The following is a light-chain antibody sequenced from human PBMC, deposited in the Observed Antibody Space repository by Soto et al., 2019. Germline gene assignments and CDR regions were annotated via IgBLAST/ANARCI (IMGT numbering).Light chain of an antibody. J-gene: IGKJ4*01. CDR1: QSVSSSY. Sequence: EIVLTQSPGTLSLSPGERATLSCRASQSVSSSYLAWYQQKPGQAPRLLIYGASSRVTGIPDRFSGSGSGTDFTLTISRLEPEDFAVYYCQQYGSYRSTFGGGTKVEIK. V-gene: IGKV3-20*01. CDR3: QQYGSYRST. CDR2: GAS.